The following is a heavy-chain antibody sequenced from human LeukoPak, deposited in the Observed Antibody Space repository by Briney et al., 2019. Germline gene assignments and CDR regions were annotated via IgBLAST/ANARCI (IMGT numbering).Heavy chain of an antibody. CDR2: IRGSGGST. J-gene: IGHJ6*03. V-gene: IGHV3-23*01. Sequence: GGSLRLSCAPSGFTFSSYAMCCVCPAPGKGRGWVSAIRGSGGSTYYADTVKGRFTISRDNSKNTLYMQMNSLRAEDTAVYYCAKDGQSYSSYYMDVWGKGTTVTVSS. D-gene: IGHD6-13*01. CDR1: GFTFSSYA. CDR3: AKDGQSYSSYYMDV.